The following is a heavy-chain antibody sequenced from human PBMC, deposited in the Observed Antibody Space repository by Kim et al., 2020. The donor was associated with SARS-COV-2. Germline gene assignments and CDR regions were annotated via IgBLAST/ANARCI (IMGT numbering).Heavy chain of an antibody. CDR2: IYSGGST. D-gene: IGHD6-13*01. CDR3: ARLIAAAGTHAFDI. J-gene: IGHJ3*02. Sequence: GGSLRLSCAASGFTVSSNYMSWVRQAPGKGLEWVSVIYSGGSTYYADSVKGRFTISRHNSKNTLYLQMNSLRAEDTAVYYCARLIAAAGTHAFDIWGQGTMVTVSS. V-gene: IGHV3-53*04. CDR1: GFTVSSNY.